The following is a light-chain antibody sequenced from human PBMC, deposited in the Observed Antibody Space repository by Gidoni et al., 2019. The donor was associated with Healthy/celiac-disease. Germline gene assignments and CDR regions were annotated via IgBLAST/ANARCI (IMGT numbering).Light chain of an antibody. V-gene: IGLV2-23*02. CDR2: EVS. CDR1: SSDFGSYNL. CDR3: CSYAGSSTWV. Sequence: QSALTQPASVSGSPGQSITISCTGTSSDFGSYNLVSWYQQHPGKAPKLMIYEVSKRPSGVSNRFSGSKSGNTASLTISGLQAEDEADYYCCSYAGSSTWVFGGGTKLTVL. J-gene: IGLJ3*02.